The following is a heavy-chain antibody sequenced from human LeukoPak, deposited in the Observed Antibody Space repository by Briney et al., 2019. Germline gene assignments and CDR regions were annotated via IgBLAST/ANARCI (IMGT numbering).Heavy chain of an antibody. Sequence: GGSLRLSCAASGFTFSSPGMHWVRQAPGKGLEWVAVISYDGSNKYYADSVKRRFTISRDNSKNTLYLQMNSLRAEDTAVYYCANTAVGSGWYYFDYWGQGTLVTVSS. CDR3: ANTAVGSGWYYFDY. J-gene: IGHJ4*02. CDR1: GFTFSSPG. V-gene: IGHV3-30*18. CDR2: ISYDGSNK. D-gene: IGHD6-19*01.